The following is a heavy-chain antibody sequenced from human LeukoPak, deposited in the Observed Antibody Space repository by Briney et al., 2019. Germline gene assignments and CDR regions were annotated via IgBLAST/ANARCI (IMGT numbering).Heavy chain of an antibody. V-gene: IGHV4-38-2*02. CDR3: ARDHCTNGVCYLDY. J-gene: IGHJ4*02. CDR1: GYSISGGYY. Sequence: SETLSLTCTVSGYSISGGYYWGWIRQPPGRGLEWIGSIYHSGSTYYNPSLKSRVTISVDTSKDQFSLKLSSVTAADTAVYYCARDHCTNGVCYLDYWGQGTLVTVSS. D-gene: IGHD2-8*01. CDR2: IYHSGST.